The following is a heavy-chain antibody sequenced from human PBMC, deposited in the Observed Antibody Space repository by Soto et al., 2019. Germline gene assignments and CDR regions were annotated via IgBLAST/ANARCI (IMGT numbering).Heavy chain of an antibody. V-gene: IGHV3-7*01. CDR1: GFTFSSYW. Sequence: GGSLRLSSAASGFTFSSYWMSWVRQAPGKGLEWVANIKRDGSEKYYVDSVKGRFTISRDNAKNSLYLQMNSLRAEDTAVYYCARDLYSGSYYFDYWGQGTLVTVSS. CDR2: IKRDGSEK. CDR3: ARDLYSGSYYFDY. J-gene: IGHJ4*02. D-gene: IGHD1-26*01.